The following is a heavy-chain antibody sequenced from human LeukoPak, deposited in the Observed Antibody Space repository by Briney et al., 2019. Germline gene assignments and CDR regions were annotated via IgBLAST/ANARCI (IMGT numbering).Heavy chain of an antibody. D-gene: IGHD3-10*01. CDR2: IFYSGST. Sequence: SETLSLTCAVYGGSFSGYYWSRLRQPPGKGLEWIGSIFYSGSTYYNPSLKSRVTISVDTSKNQFSLKLSSVTAADTAVYYCASLYRFGLTKFDYWGQGTLVTVSS. CDR1: GGSFSGYY. CDR3: ASLYRFGLTKFDY. J-gene: IGHJ4*02. V-gene: IGHV4-34*12.